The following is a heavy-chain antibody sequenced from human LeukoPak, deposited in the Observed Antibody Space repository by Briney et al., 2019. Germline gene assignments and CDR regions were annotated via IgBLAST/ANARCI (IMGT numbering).Heavy chain of an antibody. J-gene: IGHJ4*02. CDR2: INAGNGNT. D-gene: IGHD6-6*01. V-gene: IGHV1-3*01. CDR1: GYTFTSYA. CDR3: ARGVREQLVGDY. Sequence: ASAKVSCKASGYTFTSYAMHWVRQAPGQRLEWMGWINAGNGNTKYSQKFQGRVTITRDTSASTAYMELSSLRSEDTAVYYCARGVREQLVGDYWGQGTLVTVSS.